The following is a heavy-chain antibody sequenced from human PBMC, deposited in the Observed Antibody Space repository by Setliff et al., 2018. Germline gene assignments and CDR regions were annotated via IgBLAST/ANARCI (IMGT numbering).Heavy chain of an antibody. CDR3: RLAHCNPTSCEGALDF. Sequence: PSETLSLTCAVSGYSISSGFSWVWIRQSPGKGLEWIGRILFSGDTYYHPSLNSRVTISADTSKHQFSLNLNSVTAADTAVYYFRLAHCNPTSCEGALDFWSQGALVTVSS. CDR2: ILFSGDT. D-gene: IGHD2-2*01. CDR1: GYSISSGFS. V-gene: IGHV4-38-2*01. J-gene: IGHJ4*02.